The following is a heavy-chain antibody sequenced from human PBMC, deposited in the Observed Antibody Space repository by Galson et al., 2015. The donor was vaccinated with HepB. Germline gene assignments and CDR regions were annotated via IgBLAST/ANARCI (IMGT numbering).Heavy chain of an antibody. CDR3: AREISGSYFY. D-gene: IGHD3-10*01. J-gene: IGHJ4*02. V-gene: IGHV3-21*04. Sequence: SLRLSCAASGFTFSPFGMTWVRQAPGKGLEWVSVIGRDLNYIHYADSVKGRFTISRDNSKNTLYLQMNSLRAEDTAVYYCAREISGSYFYWGQGTLVTVSS. CDR2: IGRDLNYI. CDR1: GFTFSPFG.